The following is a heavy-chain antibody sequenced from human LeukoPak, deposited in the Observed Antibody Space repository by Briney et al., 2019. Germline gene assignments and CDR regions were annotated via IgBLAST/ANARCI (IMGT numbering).Heavy chain of an antibody. CDR3: AREYDSRARFDS. D-gene: IGHD4-11*01. V-gene: IGHV3-48*01. J-gene: IGHJ4*02. Sequence: GGSLRLSCAGSGDSFISHTMIWVRQAPGTGLEWISYIGYSGSPIYYADSVKGRFGISRDDAKTSLYLHMNSLRAEDTAFYYCAREYDSRARFDSWGQGILVTVSS. CDR1: GDSFISHT. CDR2: IGYSGSPI.